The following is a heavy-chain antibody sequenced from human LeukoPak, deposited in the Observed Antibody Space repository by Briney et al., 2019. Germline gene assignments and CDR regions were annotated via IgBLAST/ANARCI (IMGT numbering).Heavy chain of an antibody. Sequence: PSETLSLTCTVSGGSISSYYWSWIRQPAGKGLEWIGRIYTSGSTNYNPSLKSRVTMSVDTSKNQFSPKLSSVTAADTAVYYCARDLGDILTGYYGWFDPWGQGTLVTVSS. V-gene: IGHV4-4*07. D-gene: IGHD3-9*01. J-gene: IGHJ5*02. CDR2: IYTSGST. CDR3: ARDLGDILTGYYGWFDP. CDR1: GGSISSYY.